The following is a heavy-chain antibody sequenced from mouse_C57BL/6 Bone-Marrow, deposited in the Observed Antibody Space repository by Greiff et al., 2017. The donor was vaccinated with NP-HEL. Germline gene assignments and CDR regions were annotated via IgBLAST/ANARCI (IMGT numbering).Heavy chain of an antibody. CDR2: IYPGDGDT. Sequence: QVQLQQSGPELVKPGASVKISCKASGYAFSSSWMNWVKQRPGKGLEWIGRIYPGDGDTNYNGKFKGKATLTVDKSSSTAYMQLSSLTSEDSAVYSGAREGSSGHPYYYAMDYWGQGTSVTVSS. CDR1: GYAFSSSW. CDR3: AREGSSGHPYYYAMDY. D-gene: IGHD3-2*02. J-gene: IGHJ4*01. V-gene: IGHV1-82*01.